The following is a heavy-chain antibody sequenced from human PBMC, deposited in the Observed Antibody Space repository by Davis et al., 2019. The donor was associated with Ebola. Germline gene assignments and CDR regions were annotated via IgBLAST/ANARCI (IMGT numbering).Heavy chain of an antibody. V-gene: IGHV3-23*01. Sequence: GESLKISCTASGFTFSSYSMTWVRQAPGKGLEWVSSISASGGRKYNADSVKGRFTISRDNSKNTLYLQMNSLRVEDTALYYCAKDLIGGPSTRGEDFWGQGILVTVSP. CDR2: ISASGGRK. CDR3: AKDLIGGPSTRGEDF. J-gene: IGHJ4*02. D-gene: IGHD3-16*01. CDR1: GFTFSSYS.